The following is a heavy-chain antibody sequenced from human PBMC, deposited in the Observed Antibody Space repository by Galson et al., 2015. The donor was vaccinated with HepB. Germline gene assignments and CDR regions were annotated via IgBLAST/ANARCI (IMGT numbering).Heavy chain of an antibody. CDR1: GGSFSGYY. CDR2: INHSGST. D-gene: IGHD3-22*01. CDR3: ARGRGDIGGYYAFDY. J-gene: IGHJ4*02. V-gene: IGHV4-34*01. Sequence: ETLSLTCAVYGGSFSGYYWSWIRQPPGKGLEWIGEINHSGSTNYNPSLMSRVTISVDTSKNQFSLKLSSVTAADTAVYYCARGRGDIGGYYAFDYWGKGALVTVPS.